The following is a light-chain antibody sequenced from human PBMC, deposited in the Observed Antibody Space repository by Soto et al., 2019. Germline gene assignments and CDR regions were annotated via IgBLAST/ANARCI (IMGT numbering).Light chain of an antibody. J-gene: IGLJ1*01. CDR2: DTS. V-gene: IGLV7-46*01. CDR3: LLSYSGARGV. CDR1: TGVVTSGLY. Sequence: QAVVSQEPSLTVSPGGTVTLTCRSSTGVVTSGLYPYWFQQKPGQATRTLIYDTSNKHSWTPARFSGSLLGGKAALTLSGAQPEDEAEYYCLLSYSGARGVFGTGTKVTVL.